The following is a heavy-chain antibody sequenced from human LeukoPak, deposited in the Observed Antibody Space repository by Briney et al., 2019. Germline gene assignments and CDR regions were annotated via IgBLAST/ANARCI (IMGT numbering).Heavy chain of an antibody. CDR3: GREKYGTGWFIEY. V-gene: IGHV4-39*02. CDR1: DDFITSDTYS. CDR2: IFYNGDI. Sequence: SETLSLTCSVSDDFITSDTYSWGWIRQPPGKGLEWIGTIFYNGDIYYKSTLKSRLSISVDRSKKQSALRLISVTAADTAVYYCGREKYGTGWFIEYWGQGILVTVSS. J-gene: IGHJ4*02. D-gene: IGHD6-19*01.